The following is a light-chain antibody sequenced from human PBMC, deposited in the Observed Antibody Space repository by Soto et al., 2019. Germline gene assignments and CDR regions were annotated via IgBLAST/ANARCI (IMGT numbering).Light chain of an antibody. V-gene: IGKV3-20*01. CDR2: GAS. Sequence: EIVLTQFPGTLSLSPGERATLSCRASQSVTSSHLAWYQQKPGQAPRLVIYGASTRATGIPDRFSGSGSGTDFTLTISRLEPEDFAVYYCQQYGSSPRTFGQGTKVEIK. CDR1: QSVTSSH. J-gene: IGKJ1*01. CDR3: QQYGSSPRT.